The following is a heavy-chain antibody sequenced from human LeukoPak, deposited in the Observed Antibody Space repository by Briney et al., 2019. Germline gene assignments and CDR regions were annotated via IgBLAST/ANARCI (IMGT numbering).Heavy chain of an antibody. D-gene: IGHD3-16*01. Sequence: SETLSLTCTVSGGSISSYYWSWIRQPPGKGLEWIGYIYYSASTNYNPSLKSRVTISVDTSKNQFSLKLSSVTAADTAVYYCARDFTFPYAGSDYYGMDVWGQGTTVTVSS. CDR3: ARDFTFPYAGSDYYGMDV. CDR1: GGSISSYY. J-gene: IGHJ6*02. CDR2: IYYSAST. V-gene: IGHV4-59*01.